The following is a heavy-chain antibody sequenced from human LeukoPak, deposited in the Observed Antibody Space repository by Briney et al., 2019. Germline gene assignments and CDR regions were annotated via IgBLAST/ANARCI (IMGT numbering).Heavy chain of an antibody. J-gene: IGHJ5*02. CDR2: FRLETGEP. V-gene: IGHV1-24*01. CDR3: ARGGVFCSSGSCPNNWFDP. Sequence: SVKVSCKLSGFGLSVLSIHWMGQAPGTGLEGGGGFRLETGEPIYAPKLQGRVTVTEDTVTDTGYMELRSLSSDDTAVYYCARGGVFCSSGSCPNNWFDPWGQGTLDIVSS. CDR1: GFGLSVLS. D-gene: IGHD2-15*01.